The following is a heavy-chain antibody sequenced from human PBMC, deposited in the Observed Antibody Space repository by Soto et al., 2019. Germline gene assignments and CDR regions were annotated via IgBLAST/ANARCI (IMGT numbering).Heavy chain of an antibody. CDR2: INAGNGNT. D-gene: IGHD3-22*01. CDR1: GYTFTSYA. Sequence: ASVKVSCKASGYTFTSYAIHWVRQAPGQRLEWMGWINAGNGNTKYSQKFQGRVTITRDTSASTAYMELSSLRSEDTAVYYRARDAYYYDSRVLDYWGQGTLVTVSS. V-gene: IGHV1-3*01. CDR3: ARDAYYYDSRVLDY. J-gene: IGHJ4*02.